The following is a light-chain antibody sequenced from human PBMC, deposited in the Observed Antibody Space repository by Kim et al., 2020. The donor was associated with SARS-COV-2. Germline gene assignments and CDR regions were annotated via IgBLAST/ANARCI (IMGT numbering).Light chain of an antibody. V-gene: IGKV3-11*01. CDR3: QQRTNRPFT. J-gene: IGKJ2*01. CDR2: DTS. Sequence: SLPPGDRATLSCRASQSVGTYLVWYQQKPGQAPRLLMYDTSTRATGIPARFSGSGSGTDFTLTISSLEPEDFAVYYCQQRTNRPFTFGQGTKLEI. CDR1: QSVGTY.